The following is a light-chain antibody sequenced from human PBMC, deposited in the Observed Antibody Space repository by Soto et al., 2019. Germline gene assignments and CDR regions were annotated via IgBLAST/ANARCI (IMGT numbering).Light chain of an antibody. V-gene: IGLV4-60*03. J-gene: IGLJ2*01. CDR1: SGHSSYI. Sequence: QLVLTQSSSASASLESSVKLTCTLSSGHSSYIIAWHQQQPGKAPRYLMKLEGSGSYNKGSGGPGRFSGVSSGSDRDLTISIRQSEDEGDYSCGTWDRKGVFGGRTKLTGL. CDR3: GTWDRKGV. CDR2: LEGSGSY.